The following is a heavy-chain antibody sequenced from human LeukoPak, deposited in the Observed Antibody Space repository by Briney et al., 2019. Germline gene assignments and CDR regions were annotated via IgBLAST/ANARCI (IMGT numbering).Heavy chain of an antibody. D-gene: IGHD2-2*01. J-gene: IGHJ6*03. CDR2: IYPVDSDT. CDR3: ARLDIVVVPAAMSDYYYYYYMDV. V-gene: IGHV5-51*01. CDR1: GYSFTSYW. Sequence: GESLKISCKGSGYSFTSYWIGWVRQMPGKGLEWMGIIYPVDSDTRYSPSFQGQVTISADKSIITACLQWSSLKASDTAMYYCARLDIVVVPAAMSDYYYYYYMDVWGKGTTVTVSS.